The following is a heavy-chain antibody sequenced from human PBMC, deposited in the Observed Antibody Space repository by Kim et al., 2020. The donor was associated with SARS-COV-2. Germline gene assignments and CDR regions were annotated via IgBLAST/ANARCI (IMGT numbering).Heavy chain of an antibody. Sequence: GGSLRLSCAASGFTFSSYSMNWVRQAPGKGLEWVSSISSSSSFIYYADSVKGRFTISRDNAKNSLYLQMNSLRAEDTAVYYCASIPYYDFWSGYQQDYWGQGTLVTVSS. J-gene: IGHJ4*02. D-gene: IGHD3-3*01. V-gene: IGHV3-21*03. CDR3: ASIPYYDFWSGYQQDY. CDR2: ISSSSSFI. CDR1: GFTFSSYS.